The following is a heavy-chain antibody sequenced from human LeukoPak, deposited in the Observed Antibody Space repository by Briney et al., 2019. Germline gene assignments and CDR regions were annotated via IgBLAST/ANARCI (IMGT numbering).Heavy chain of an antibody. V-gene: IGHV1-46*02. CDR3: ARESYGEEDN. CDR2: INPSGGST. Sequence: ASVKVSCKASGYTFNSFYIHWVRQAPGQGLEWTGIINPSGGSTSYAQKFQGRVTMTRDTSTSTVYMELSSLRSEDTAVYYCARESYGEEDNWGQGTLVTVSS. J-gene: IGHJ4*02. D-gene: IGHD4-17*01. CDR1: GYTFNSFY.